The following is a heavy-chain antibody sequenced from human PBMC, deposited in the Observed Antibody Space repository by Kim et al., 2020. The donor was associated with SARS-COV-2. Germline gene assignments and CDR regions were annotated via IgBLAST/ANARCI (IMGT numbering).Heavy chain of an antibody. D-gene: IGHD3-3*01. J-gene: IGHJ6*02. Sequence: GGSLRLSCAASGFTFSSYSMNWVRQAPGKGLEWVASISSSSSYIYYADSVKGRFTISRDNAKNSLYLQMNSLRAEDTAVYYCARDSRIYYYLWSVYPHITYYGMDVWGQGTTVTVSS. CDR2: ISSSSSYI. CDR3: ARDSRIYYYLWSVYPHITYYGMDV. V-gene: IGHV3-21*01. CDR1: GFTFSSYS.